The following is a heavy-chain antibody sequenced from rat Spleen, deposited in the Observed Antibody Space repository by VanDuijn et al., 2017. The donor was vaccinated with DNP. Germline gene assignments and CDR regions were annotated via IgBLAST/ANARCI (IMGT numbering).Heavy chain of an antibody. V-gene: IGHV5-17*01. J-gene: IGHJ2*01. CDR2: IIYDGSHT. D-gene: IGHD1-1*01. CDR1: GFSFSDSA. CDR3: ARAGVQWYYFDY. Sequence: EVQLVESGGDLVQSGRSLKVSCAASGFSFSDSAMAWVRQSPKMGLEWVATIIYDGSHTFYRDSVQGRFTISRDNAKSTLYLQMDSLRSEETATYYCARAGVQWYYFDYWGQGVMVTVSS.